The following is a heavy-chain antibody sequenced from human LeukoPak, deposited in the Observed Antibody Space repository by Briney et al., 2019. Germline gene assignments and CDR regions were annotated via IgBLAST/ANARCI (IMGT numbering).Heavy chain of an antibody. Sequence: SVKVSCKDSGFTFTSSAMQWVRQARGQRLEWIGWIFVGSGNTNYAQKFQERVTITRGMFTSTAYMELSSLRSEDTAVYYCAADSHCSGGSCYSGYYYYYGMDVWGQGTTVTVSS. CDR2: IFVGSGNT. D-gene: IGHD2-15*01. V-gene: IGHV1-58*02. CDR1: GFTFTSSA. J-gene: IGHJ6*02. CDR3: AADSHCSGGSCYSGYYYYYGMDV.